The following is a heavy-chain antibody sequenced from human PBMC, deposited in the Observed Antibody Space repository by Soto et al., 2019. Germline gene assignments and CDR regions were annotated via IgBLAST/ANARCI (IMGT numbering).Heavy chain of an antibody. CDR1: GGSVSSGSYY. V-gene: IGHV4-61*01. Sequence: PSETLSLTCTVSGGSVSSGSYYWSWIRQPPGKGLEWIGYINYSGSTNYNPSLKSRVTISVDTSKNQFSLKLSSVTAADTAVYYCARADAYDFWSGSSTEYYYYGMDVWGQGTTVTVSS. J-gene: IGHJ6*02. CDR3: ARADAYDFWSGSSTEYYYYGMDV. CDR2: INYSGST. D-gene: IGHD3-3*01.